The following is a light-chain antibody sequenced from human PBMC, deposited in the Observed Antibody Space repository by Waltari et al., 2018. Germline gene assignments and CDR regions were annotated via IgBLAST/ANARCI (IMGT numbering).Light chain of an antibody. V-gene: IGLV1-40*01. CDR3: QSYDYSLRAAV. Sequence: QSVLTQPPSVSGAPGQRVTISCTGNSSNIGADYDVHWDQQVPARFSGSKTGTSASLAITGLQAEDEADYYCQSYDYSLRAAVFGGGTKLTVL. CDR1: SSNIGADYD. J-gene: IGLJ2*01.